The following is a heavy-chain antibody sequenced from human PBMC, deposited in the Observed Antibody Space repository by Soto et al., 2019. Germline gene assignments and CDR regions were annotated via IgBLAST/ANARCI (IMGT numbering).Heavy chain of an antibody. Sequence: EVQLVESGGGLVQPGRSLRLSCAASGFTFDDYAMHWVRQAPGKGLEGVSGISWNSGSIGYADSVKGRFTISRDNAKNSLYLQMNSLRAEDTALYYCAKDNQMTTVTTPWFDPWGQGTLVTVSS. CDR1: GFTFDDYA. V-gene: IGHV3-9*01. D-gene: IGHD4-17*01. CDR2: ISWNSGSI. J-gene: IGHJ5*02. CDR3: AKDNQMTTVTTPWFDP.